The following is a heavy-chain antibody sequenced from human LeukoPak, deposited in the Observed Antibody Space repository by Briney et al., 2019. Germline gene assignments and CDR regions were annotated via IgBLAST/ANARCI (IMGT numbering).Heavy chain of an antibody. J-gene: IGHJ4*02. CDR1: GYSFTSYW. Sequence: GAPLKISSKGSGYSFTSYWIGCVRHMPGKGLEWMHIIYPGDSDTRYTPSIQGQVTIPADKSLSTAYLQWSSLKASDRALYYCARHGGPIMVRGGEYYFDYWGQGTLVTVSS. V-gene: IGHV5-51*01. CDR2: IYPGDSDT. D-gene: IGHD3-10*01. CDR3: ARHGGPIMVRGGEYYFDY.